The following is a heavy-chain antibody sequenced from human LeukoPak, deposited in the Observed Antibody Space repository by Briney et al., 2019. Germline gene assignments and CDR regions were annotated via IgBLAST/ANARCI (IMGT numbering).Heavy chain of an antibody. Sequence: SETLALICTVSGYSISSGYYWGWIRQPPGKGLEWIGYIYYSGSTNYNPSLKSRVTISVDTSKNQFSLKLSSVTAADTAVYYCARGYYYDSSGYVPRWYFDLWGRGTLVTVSS. CDR2: IYYSGST. D-gene: IGHD3-22*01. J-gene: IGHJ2*01. CDR3: ARGYYYDSSGYVPRWYFDL. V-gene: IGHV4-38-2*02. CDR1: GYSISSGYY.